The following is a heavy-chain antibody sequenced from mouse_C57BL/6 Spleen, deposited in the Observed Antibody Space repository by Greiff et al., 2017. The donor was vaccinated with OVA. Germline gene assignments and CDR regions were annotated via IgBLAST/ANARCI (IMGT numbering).Heavy chain of an antibody. D-gene: IGHD2-4*01. CDR2: INPSTGGT. J-gene: IGHJ3*01. CDR1: GYSFTGYY. CDR3: TSRYDYGAWFAY. Sequence: VQLQQSGPELVKPGASVKISCKASGYSFTGYYMNWVKQSPEKSLEWIGEINPSTGGTTYNQKFKAKATLTVDKSSSTAYMQLKSLTSEDSADYYCTSRYDYGAWFAYWGQGTLVTVSA. V-gene: IGHV1-42*01.